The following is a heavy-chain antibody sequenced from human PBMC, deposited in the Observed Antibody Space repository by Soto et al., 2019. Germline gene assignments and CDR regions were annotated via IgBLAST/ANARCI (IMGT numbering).Heavy chain of an antibody. CDR3: ARESNYYGSGSYYIIDP. D-gene: IGHD3-10*01. Sequence: PSETLSLTCAVSGGSISSSNWWSWVRQPPGKGLEWIGEIYHSGSTNYNPSLKSRVTISVDRSKNQFSLKLSSVTAADTAVYYCARESNYYGSGSYYIIDPWGQGTLVTFSS. CDR1: GGSISSSNW. V-gene: IGHV4-4*02. CDR2: IYHSGST. J-gene: IGHJ5*02.